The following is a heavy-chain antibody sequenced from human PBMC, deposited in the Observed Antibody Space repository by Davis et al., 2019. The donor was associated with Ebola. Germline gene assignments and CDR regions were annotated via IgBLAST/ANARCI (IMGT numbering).Heavy chain of an antibody. V-gene: IGHV4-59*01. CDR2: IYYSGST. CDR1: GGSISSYY. D-gene: IGHD1-26*01. J-gene: IGHJ6*02. CDR3: ARGVGATLYYYCAMDV. Sequence: SETLSLTCTVSGGSISSYYWNWIRQPPGKGLEWIGYIYYSGSTNYNPSLKSRVTISVDTSKNQFSLKLSSVTAADTAVYYCARGVGATLYYYCAMDVWGQGTTVTVSS.